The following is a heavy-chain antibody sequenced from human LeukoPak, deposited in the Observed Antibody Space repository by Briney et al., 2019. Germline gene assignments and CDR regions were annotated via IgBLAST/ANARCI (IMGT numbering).Heavy chain of an antibody. J-gene: IGHJ6*03. CDR2: ISYDGSNK. D-gene: IGHD5-24*01. Sequence: PGRSLRLSCAASGFTFSSYAMHWVRQAPGKGLEWVAVISYDGSNKYYADSVKGRFTISRDNSKNTLYLQMNSLRAEDTAVYYCAKGAKMRYYYYYMDVWGKGTTVTISS. CDR1: GFTFSSYA. V-gene: IGHV3-30*04. CDR3: AKGAKMRYYYYYMDV.